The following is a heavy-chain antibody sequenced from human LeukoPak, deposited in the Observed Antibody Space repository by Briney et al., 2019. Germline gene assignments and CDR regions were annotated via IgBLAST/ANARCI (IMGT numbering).Heavy chain of an antibody. D-gene: IGHD3-22*01. CDR3: ARLGSSGYPIGTLFDY. CDR1: GYSFITYW. J-gene: IGHJ4*02. Sequence: GESLKISCKASGYSFITYWIGWVRQMPGKGLEWMGIIYPADSTAHYSPSFQGQVTISVDKSINTAYLQWSSLKASDTAMYYCARLGSSGYPIGTLFDYWGQGTLVTVSS. CDR2: IYPADSTA. V-gene: IGHV5-51*01.